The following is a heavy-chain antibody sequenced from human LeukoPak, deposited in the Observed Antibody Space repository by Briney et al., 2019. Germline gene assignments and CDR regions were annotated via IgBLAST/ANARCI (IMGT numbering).Heavy chain of an antibody. CDR3: AKVYYYYYMDV. J-gene: IGHJ6*03. V-gene: IGHV3-23*01. CDR1: GFTFSSYG. Sequence: GGSLRLSCAGSGFTFSSYGMSWVRQTPGKGLEWVSAISGSGGSTYYADSVKGRFTISRDNSKNTLYLQVNSLRAEDTAVYYCAKVYYYYYMDVWGKGTTVTVSS. CDR2: ISGSGGST.